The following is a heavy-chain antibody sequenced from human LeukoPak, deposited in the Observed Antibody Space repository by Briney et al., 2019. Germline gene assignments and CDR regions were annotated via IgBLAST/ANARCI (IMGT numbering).Heavy chain of an antibody. J-gene: IGHJ4*02. CDR3: ARTIRGY. D-gene: IGHD3-10*01. CDR2: IKEDGSEK. Sequence: GGSLRLSRAASGFTFSNYWMSWVRQAPGKGLEWVANIKEDGSEKYYVDSVKGRFTISRDNAKNSLYLQMNSLRAEDTAVYYSARTIRGYWGQGTLVTVSS. V-gene: IGHV3-7*02. CDR1: GFTFSNYW.